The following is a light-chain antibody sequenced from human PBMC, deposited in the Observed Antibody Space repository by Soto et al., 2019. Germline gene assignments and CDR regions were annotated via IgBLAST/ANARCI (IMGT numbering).Light chain of an antibody. Sequence: EIVLTQSPATLSLSPGERATLSCRASRSVSSYLAWYQQKPGQAPRLLIYDASNRATGIPPRFSGSGSGTDFTLTISSLEPEDSAVYYCQQRHMWPITFGQGTRLEIK. CDR2: DAS. CDR1: RSVSSY. CDR3: QQRHMWPIT. V-gene: IGKV3-11*01. J-gene: IGKJ5*01.